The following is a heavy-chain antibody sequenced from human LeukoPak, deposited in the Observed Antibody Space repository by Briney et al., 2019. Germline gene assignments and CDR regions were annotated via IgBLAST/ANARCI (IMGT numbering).Heavy chain of an antibody. V-gene: IGHV4-59*08. Sequence: SETLSLTCTVSGGTISSYYWNWIRQPPGKGLEWIGYIHYSGSTKYDPSLKSRVTISVDTSKNQFSLKLSSVTAADTAVYYCARWYSSGWAFDYWGQGTLVTVSS. CDR3: ARWYSSGWAFDY. CDR1: GGTISSYY. J-gene: IGHJ4*02. D-gene: IGHD6-19*01. CDR2: IHYSGST.